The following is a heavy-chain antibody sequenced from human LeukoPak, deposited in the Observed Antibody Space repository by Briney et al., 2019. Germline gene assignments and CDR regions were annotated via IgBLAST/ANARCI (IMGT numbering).Heavy chain of an antibody. CDR2: IYTSGST. V-gene: IGHV4-4*07. CDR3: ARTTEGGYTYDYFYYYYMDV. D-gene: IGHD5-18*01. CDR1: GGSISSYY. J-gene: IGHJ6*03. Sequence: SETLSLTCTVSGGSISSYYWSWIRQPAGKGLEWIGRIYTSGSTNYNPSLKSRVTISVDTSKNQFSLKLSTVTAADTAVYYCARTTEGGYTYDYFYYYYMDVWGKGTTVTISS.